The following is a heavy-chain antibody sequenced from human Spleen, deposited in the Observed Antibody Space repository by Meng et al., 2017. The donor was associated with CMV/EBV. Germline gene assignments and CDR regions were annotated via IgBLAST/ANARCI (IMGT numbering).Heavy chain of an antibody. CDR3: AIILEWLSPTVYYYGMDV. Sequence: ASVKVSCKASGYTFNSYGISWVRQAPGQGLEWMGWISAYNGNTNYAQKFQGRVTVTTDTSTSTAYMELRSLKSDDTAVYYCAIILEWLSPTVYYYGMDVWGQGTTVTVSS. V-gene: IGHV1-18*01. CDR2: ISAYNGNT. J-gene: IGHJ6*02. D-gene: IGHD3-3*01. CDR1: GYTFNSYG.